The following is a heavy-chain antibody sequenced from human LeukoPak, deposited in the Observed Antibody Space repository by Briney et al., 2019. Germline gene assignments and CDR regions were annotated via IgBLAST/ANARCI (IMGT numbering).Heavy chain of an antibody. Sequence: ASVKVSCKASGYTFTGYYMHWVRQAPGQGLEWMGWINPSGGSTSYAQKFQGRVTMTRDTSTSTVYMELSSLRSEDTAVYYCARDRPNYYGSGSYSVTGNFDYWGQGTLVTVSS. V-gene: IGHV1-46*01. J-gene: IGHJ4*02. CDR3: ARDRPNYYGSGSYSVTGNFDY. CDR2: INPSGGST. CDR1: GYTFTGYY. D-gene: IGHD3-10*01.